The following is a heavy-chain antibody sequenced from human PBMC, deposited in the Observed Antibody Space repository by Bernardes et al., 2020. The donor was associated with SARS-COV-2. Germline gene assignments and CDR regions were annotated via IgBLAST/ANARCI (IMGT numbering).Heavy chain of an antibody. CDR3: VRSYTPFYGVDV. CDR1: GAPIRSSSSYY. Sequence: SETLSLTCTVSGAPIRSSSSYYWGWVRQPPGRGLEWIASIYYTGNILSSPSLKSRVTMSIDTSKNQFSLRLSSVTAADTAIFYCVRSYTPFYGVDVWGQGAPVTVSS. J-gene: IGHJ6*02. CDR2: IYYTGNI. V-gene: IGHV4-39*01. D-gene: IGHD3-16*02.